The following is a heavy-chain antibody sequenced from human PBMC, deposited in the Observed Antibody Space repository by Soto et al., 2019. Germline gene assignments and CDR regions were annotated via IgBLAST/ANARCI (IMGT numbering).Heavy chain of an antibody. Sequence: ASVKVSCKASGYTFTSYDINWVRQATGQGLEWMGWMNPNSGSTNYAQKFQGWVTMTRDTSISTAYMELSRLRSDDTAVYYCSRGSYRGYCSGGSCYSDFDYWGQGTLVTVSS. D-gene: IGHD2-15*01. V-gene: IGHV1-2*04. CDR2: MNPNSGST. J-gene: IGHJ4*02. CDR3: SRGSYRGYCSGGSCYSDFDY. CDR1: GYTFTSYD.